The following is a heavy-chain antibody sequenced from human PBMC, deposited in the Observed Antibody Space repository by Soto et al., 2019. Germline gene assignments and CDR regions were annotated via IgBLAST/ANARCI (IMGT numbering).Heavy chain of an antibody. D-gene: IGHD5-18*01. CDR2: MNPKSGGA. CDR1: GYTFTDYY. Sequence: GASVKVSCKTSGYTFTDYYTHWVRQAPGQGLEWMGWMNPKSGGAYFAQKFQGRATLTRDTSIGTAYIEVNSLTSDDTAVYFCPRENIENSDGLYDAFDIWGQGTTVTVSS. V-gene: IGHV1-2*02. J-gene: IGHJ3*02. CDR3: PRENIENSDGLYDAFDI.